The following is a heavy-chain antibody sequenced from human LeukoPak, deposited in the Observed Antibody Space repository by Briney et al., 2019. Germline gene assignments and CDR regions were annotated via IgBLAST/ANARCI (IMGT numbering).Heavy chain of an antibody. V-gene: IGHV2-5*02. CDR2: IYWDDDK. CDR3: AHIGQGYVSFDI. D-gene: IGHD3/OR15-3a*01. CDR1: GFSLSTRGVG. J-gene: IGHJ3*02. Sequence: SGPTLVNPTQTLTLTCTFSGFSLSTRGVGVGWIRQPPGKALDCLALIYWDDDKRYSPSLKTRLTITKDTSKNQVVLTMTNMDPVDTATYYCAHIGQGYVSFDIWGQGTMVTVSS.